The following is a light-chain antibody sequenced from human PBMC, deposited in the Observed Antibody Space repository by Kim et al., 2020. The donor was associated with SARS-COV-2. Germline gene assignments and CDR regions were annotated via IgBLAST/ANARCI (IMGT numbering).Light chain of an antibody. Sequence: SYELTQPPSVSVSPGQTASITCPGDKLGDKYACWYQQKPGQSPVLVIYQDSKRPSGIPERFSGSNSGNTATLTISGTQAMEEADYYCQAWDSSTAVFGGG. V-gene: IGLV3-1*01. J-gene: IGLJ2*01. CDR1: KLGDKY. CDR3: QAWDSSTAV. CDR2: QDS.